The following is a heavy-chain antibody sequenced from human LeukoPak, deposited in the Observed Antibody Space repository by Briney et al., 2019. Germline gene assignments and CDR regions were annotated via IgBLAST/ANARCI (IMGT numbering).Heavy chain of an antibody. V-gene: IGHV4-39*07. CDR2: IYYGGST. Sequence: SETLSLTCTVSGGSISSSSYYWGWVRQPPGKGLEWIGNIYYGGSTNYNPSLKSRVTMSVDTSKNQFSLKLSSVTAADTAVYYCASGPDSSGYYLVVRHPFDIWGQGTMVTVSS. CDR3: ASGPDSSGYYLVVRHPFDI. D-gene: IGHD3-22*01. CDR1: GGSISSSSYY. J-gene: IGHJ3*02.